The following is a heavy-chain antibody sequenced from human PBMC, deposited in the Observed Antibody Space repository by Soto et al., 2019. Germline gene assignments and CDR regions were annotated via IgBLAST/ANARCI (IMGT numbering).Heavy chain of an antibody. V-gene: IGHV1-69*01. CDR1: GGTFSSYA. CDR3: ARDRGQDGDYEVYYYYGMDV. Sequence: QVQLVQSGAEVKKPGSSVKVSCKASGGTFSSYAISWVRQAPGQGLEWMGGIIPIFGTANYAQKFQGRVTSTADESTSTAYMELSSLRSEDTAVYYCARDRGQDGDYEVYYYYGMDVWGQGTTVTVSS. J-gene: IGHJ6*02. CDR2: IIPIFGTA. D-gene: IGHD4-17*01.